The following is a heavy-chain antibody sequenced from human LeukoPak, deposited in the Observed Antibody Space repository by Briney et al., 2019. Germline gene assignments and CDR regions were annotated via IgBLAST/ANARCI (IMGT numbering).Heavy chain of an antibody. J-gene: IGHJ4*02. CDR3: ASTIAAEFDY. V-gene: IGHV4-34*01. D-gene: IGHD6-13*01. CDR2: INHSGST. Sequence: SETLSLTCAVYGGSFSGYYWSWIRQPPGKGLEWIGEINHSGSTNYNPSLKSRVTIPVDTSKDQFSLKLSSVTAADTAVYYCASTIAAEFDYWGQGTLVTVSS. CDR1: GGSFSGYY.